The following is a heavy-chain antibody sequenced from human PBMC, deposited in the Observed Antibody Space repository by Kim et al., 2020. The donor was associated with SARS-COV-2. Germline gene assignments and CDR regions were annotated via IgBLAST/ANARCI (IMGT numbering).Heavy chain of an antibody. CDR1: GYTFNNYG. J-gene: IGHJ5*02. CDR3: ARDRHYDFWSGKGNWFDP. Sequence: ASVKVSCKASGYTFNNYGISWLRQAPGQGLEWMGWVSPYTGKTKYAQKIQDRVTMTTDTSTTTAFMELRSLRSDDTAMYFCARDRHYDFWSGKGNWFDPWGQGTLVTVSS. D-gene: IGHD3-3*01. V-gene: IGHV1-18*01. CDR2: VSPYTGKT.